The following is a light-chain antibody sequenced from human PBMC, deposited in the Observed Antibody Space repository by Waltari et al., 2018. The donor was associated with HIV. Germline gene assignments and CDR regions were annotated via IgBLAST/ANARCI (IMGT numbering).Light chain of an antibody. Sequence: QTVVTQEPSFSVSPGGTVTLTCGLSSGSVSTTYSPSWYQQTPGQAPRPLIYSTNTRSSGVPDRFSGSILGNKAALTITGAQAYDESDYYCVLYMGSGIWVFGGGTKLTVL. J-gene: IGLJ3*02. CDR1: SGSVSTTYS. CDR2: STN. CDR3: VLYMGSGIWV. V-gene: IGLV8-61*01.